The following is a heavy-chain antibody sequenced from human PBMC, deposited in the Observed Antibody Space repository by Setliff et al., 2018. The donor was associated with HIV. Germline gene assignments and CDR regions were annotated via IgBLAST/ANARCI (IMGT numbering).Heavy chain of an antibody. Sequence: SCKASGYTFTNFGITWVRQAPGQGLEWMGWISAYTRNTNYAQKVQGRVTMTADTSTNTAYMELRSLRSDDTAVYYCARAEYYEYVWGSYPDSWSDPWGQGTLVTVSS. D-gene: IGHD3-16*02. V-gene: IGHV1-18*01. CDR3: ARAEYYEYVWGSYPDSWSDP. CDR1: GYTFTNFG. J-gene: IGHJ5*02. CDR2: ISAYTRNT.